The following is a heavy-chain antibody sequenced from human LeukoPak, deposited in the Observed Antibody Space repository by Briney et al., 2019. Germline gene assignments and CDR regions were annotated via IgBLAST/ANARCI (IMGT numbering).Heavy chain of an antibody. V-gene: IGHV4-59*01. J-gene: IGHJ5*02. Sequence: PSETLSLTCTVSSGSISSYYWNWIRQPPGKGLEWIGFIHYSGSTNYNPSLKSRVTISLDTSKSQFSLRLNSVTAADTAVYYCARSRAFNSGAFDPWGQGSLVTVSS. CDR1: SGSISSYY. CDR3: ARSRAFNSGAFDP. D-gene: IGHD1-26*01. CDR2: IHYSGST.